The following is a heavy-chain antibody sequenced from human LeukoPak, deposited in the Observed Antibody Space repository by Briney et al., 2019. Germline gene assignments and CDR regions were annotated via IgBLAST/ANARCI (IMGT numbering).Heavy chain of an antibody. J-gene: IGHJ4*02. D-gene: IGHD6-19*01. CDR3: AKDPYSSGWYRFGY. Sequence: PGGSLRLSCAASGFTFSSYWMSWVRQAPGKGLEWVSAVSGSGASTYYADSVKGRFTISRDNSKNTVYLQMNSLRAEDTAVYYCAKDPYSSGWYRFGYWGQGTLVTVSS. CDR2: VSGSGAST. V-gene: IGHV3-23*01. CDR1: GFTFSSYW.